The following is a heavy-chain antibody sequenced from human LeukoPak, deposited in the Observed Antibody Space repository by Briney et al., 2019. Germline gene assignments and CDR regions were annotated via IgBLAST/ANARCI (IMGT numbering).Heavy chain of an antibody. V-gene: IGHV5-51*01. Sequence: GESLKISCKASGYSFTNYWIGWVRQMPGKGLEWMGIIYPDDSDTKYSPSFRGQVTISADKSISTAYLQWSSLKASDTAMYYCARHDVAAAATLDYWGQGTLVTVSS. CDR2: IYPDDSDT. D-gene: IGHD6-13*01. CDR1: GYSFTNYW. J-gene: IGHJ4*02. CDR3: ARHDVAAAATLDY.